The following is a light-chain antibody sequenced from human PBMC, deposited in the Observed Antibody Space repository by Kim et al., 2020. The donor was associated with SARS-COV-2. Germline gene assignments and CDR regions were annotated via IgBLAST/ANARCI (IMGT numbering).Light chain of an antibody. V-gene: IGLV3-21*04. CDR2: DDT. Sequence: SYELTQPPSMSLAPGKTATISCGGNNIGNKNVHWYQQKPGQAPVLVIFDDTDRPSGIPERFSGSNSGNTATLTISRVEAGDEADYYCQVWDSSRDHIVFGGGTQLTVL. CDR3: QVWDSSRDHIV. J-gene: IGLJ3*02. CDR1: NIGNKN.